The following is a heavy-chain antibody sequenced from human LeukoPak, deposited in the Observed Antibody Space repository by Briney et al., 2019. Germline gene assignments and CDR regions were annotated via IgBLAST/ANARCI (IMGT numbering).Heavy chain of an antibody. Sequence: SETLSLTCTVSGGSISNYYWSWIRQPPGKGLEWIGYIYYSGSTNYNPSLKSRVTISVDTSKNQFSLKLSSVTAADTAVYYCARERSMVRGISWFDPWGQGTLVTVSS. V-gene: IGHV4-59*01. J-gene: IGHJ5*02. D-gene: IGHD3-10*01. CDR2: IYYSGST. CDR1: GGSISNYY. CDR3: ARERSMVRGISWFDP.